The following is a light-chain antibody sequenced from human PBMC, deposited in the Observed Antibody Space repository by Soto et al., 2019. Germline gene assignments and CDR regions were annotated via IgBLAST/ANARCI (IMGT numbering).Light chain of an antibody. J-gene: IGLJ2*01. CDR1: SSNIGAGYD. CDR3: QSYDSSLSGGVV. Sequence: QPVLTQPPSVSGAPGQRVTISCTGSSSNIGAGYDVHWYQQLPGTAPKLLIYGNSNRPSGVPDRFSGSKSGTSASLAITGLQAEDEADHYCQSYDSSLSGGVVFGGGTQLTVL. V-gene: IGLV1-40*01. CDR2: GNS.